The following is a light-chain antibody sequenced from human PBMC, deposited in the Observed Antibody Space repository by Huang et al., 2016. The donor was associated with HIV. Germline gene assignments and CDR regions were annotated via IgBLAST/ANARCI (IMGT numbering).Light chain of an antibody. J-gene: IGKJ5*01. Sequence: DIQLTQSPSSLSASVGDRVTITCRPSQSISTYFNWYQQKPGKAPKLLIYATSSFQSGVPYRFSGSGSGTEFTLTISSLQPEDFATYYCQQSYSISITFGQGTRLEIK. CDR3: QQSYSISIT. V-gene: IGKV1-39*01. CDR2: ATS. CDR1: QSISTY.